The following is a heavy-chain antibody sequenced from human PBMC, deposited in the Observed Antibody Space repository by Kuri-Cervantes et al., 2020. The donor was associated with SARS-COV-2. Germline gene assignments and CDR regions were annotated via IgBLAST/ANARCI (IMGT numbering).Heavy chain of an antibody. CDR2: IKQDGSEK. CDR3: ARGLTTVTTLDFQH. J-gene: IGHJ1*01. Sequence: GGSLRLSCAASGFTFSSYWMSWVRQAPGKGLEWVANIKQDGSEKYYVDSVKGRFTISRGNAKNSLYLQMNSLRAEDTAVYYCARGLTTVTTLDFQHWGQGTLVTVSS. V-gene: IGHV3-7*01. D-gene: IGHD4-17*01. CDR1: GFTFSSYW.